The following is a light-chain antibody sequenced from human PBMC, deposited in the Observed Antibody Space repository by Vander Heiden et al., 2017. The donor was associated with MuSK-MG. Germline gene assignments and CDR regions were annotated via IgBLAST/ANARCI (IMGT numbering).Light chain of an antibody. CDR2: WAS. CDR3: QQYDSTPRT. V-gene: IGKV4-1*01. J-gene: IGKJ1*01. CDR1: QCVLYSPNNKNY. Sequence: DIVMTQSPASLAVSLGERATINCKSSQCVLYSPNNKNYLAWYQQKPGQPPKLLIYWASTRESGVPDRFSGSGSGTDFTLTISSLQAEDVAVYYCQQYDSTPRTFGQGTKVEIK.